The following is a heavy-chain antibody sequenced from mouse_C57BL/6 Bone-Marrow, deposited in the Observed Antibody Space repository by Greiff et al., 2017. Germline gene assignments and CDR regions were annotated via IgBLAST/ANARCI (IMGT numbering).Heavy chain of an antibody. V-gene: IGHV1-66*01. J-gene: IGHJ2*01. Sequence: QVQLQQSGPELVKPGASVKISCKASGYSFTSYYIHWVKQRPGQGLEWIGWIYPGSGNTKYNEKFKGKATLTADTSSSTAYMQLSSLTSEDSAVYYCARLVWGGYFDYWGQGTTLTVSS. CDR1: GYSFTSYY. CDR2: IYPGSGNT. D-gene: IGHD6-2*01. CDR3: ARLVWGGYFDY.